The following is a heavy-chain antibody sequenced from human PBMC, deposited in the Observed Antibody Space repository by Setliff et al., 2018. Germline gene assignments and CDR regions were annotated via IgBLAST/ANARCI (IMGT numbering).Heavy chain of an antibody. V-gene: IGHV3-23*01. D-gene: IGHD3-10*01. CDR1: GFTFSNYA. J-gene: IGHJ4*02. Sequence: GGSLRLSCAASGFTFSNYAMSWVRQAPGKGLEWVSAISGSGAISYADSVKGRFTVSRDHSKNTLYLQMNSLRGEDTAVYYCAKTRVTMVWGVPTYYFDYWGQGTLVTVSS. CDR2: ISGSGAI. CDR3: AKTRVTMVWGVPTYYFDY.